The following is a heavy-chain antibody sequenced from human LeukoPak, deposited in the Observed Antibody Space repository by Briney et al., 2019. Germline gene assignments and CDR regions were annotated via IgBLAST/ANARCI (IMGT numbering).Heavy chain of an antibody. V-gene: IGHV1-18*01. J-gene: IGHJ6*03. D-gene: IGHD3-22*01. CDR1: GYTFTSYG. CDR3: ARVRGYYDSSGYRRYYYYMDV. CDR2: ISAYNGNT. Sequence: ASVKVSCKASGYTFTSYGISWVRQAPGQGLEWMGWISAYNGNTNYAQKLQGRVTMTTDTSTSTAYMELRSLRSDDTAVYYCARVRGYYDSSGYRRYYYYMDVWGKGTTVTVSS.